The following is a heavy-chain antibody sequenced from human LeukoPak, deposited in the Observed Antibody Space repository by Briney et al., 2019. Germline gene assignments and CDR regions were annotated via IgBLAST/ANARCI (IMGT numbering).Heavy chain of an antibody. J-gene: IGHJ6*02. CDR1: GYTFTSYD. CDR3: ASSRTRSHALMVYAIPYYYYGMDV. CDR2: MNPNSGNT. D-gene: IGHD2-8*01. Sequence: ASVKVSCKASGYTFTSYDINWVRQATGQGLEWMGWMNPNSGNTGYAQKFQGRVTMTRNTSISTAYMELSSLRSEDTAVYYCASSRTRSHALMVYAIPYYYYGMDVWGQGTTVTVSS. V-gene: IGHV1-8*01.